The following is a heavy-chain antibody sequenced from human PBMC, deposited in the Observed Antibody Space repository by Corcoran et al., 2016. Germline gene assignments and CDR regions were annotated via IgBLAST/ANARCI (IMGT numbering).Heavy chain of an antibody. Sequence: EVQLVESGGGLVQPGGSLRLSCAASGFTFSSYWMHWVRQAPGKGLVCVSRINSDGTTTNYADSVKGRFTISRDNAKNTLYRQMNSLRAEDTAVYYCARERTRYCSGGSCYSSYAFDIWGQGTMVTVSS. CDR3: ARERTRYCSGGSCYSSYAFDI. J-gene: IGHJ3*02. V-gene: IGHV3-74*01. CDR2: INSDGTTT. D-gene: IGHD2-15*01. CDR1: GFTFSSYW.